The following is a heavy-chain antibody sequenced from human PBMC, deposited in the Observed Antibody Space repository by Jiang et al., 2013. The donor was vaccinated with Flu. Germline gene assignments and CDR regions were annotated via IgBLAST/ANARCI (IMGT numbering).Heavy chain of an antibody. CDR2: VKHGGGA. D-gene: IGHD1-20*01. CDR1: GESFFDSY. Sequence: YGPGLVKPSETLSLTCTFSGESFFDSYWTWIRQAPGKGLEWIGEVKHGGGANSVPSLKSRVTISVDTSKNEVSLELSSVTAADTAVYYCARARFNNWSFDYYGLDVWGQGTTVTVSS. V-gene: IGHV4-34*01. CDR3: ARARFNNWSFDYYGLDV. J-gene: IGHJ6*02.